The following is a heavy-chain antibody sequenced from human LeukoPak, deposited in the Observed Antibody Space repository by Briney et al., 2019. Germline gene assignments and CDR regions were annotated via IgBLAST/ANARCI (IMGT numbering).Heavy chain of an antibody. V-gene: IGHV1-46*01. CDR1: GYSFTSYY. Sequence: AASVKVSCKASGYSFTSYYMHWVRQAPGQGLEWMGIIDPSGGSTNYAQKFQGRITMTRDTSTSTVYMELSSLRSDDTAVYYCARDPYGSGSYTDGDYWGQGTLVTVSS. CDR3: ARDPYGSGSYTDGDY. J-gene: IGHJ4*02. CDR2: IDPSGGST. D-gene: IGHD3-10*01.